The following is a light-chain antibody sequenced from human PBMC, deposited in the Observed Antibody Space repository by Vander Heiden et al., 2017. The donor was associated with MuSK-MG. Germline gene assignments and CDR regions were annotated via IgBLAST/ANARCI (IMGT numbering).Light chain of an antibody. Sequence: DIKMTQSPSSLSDSVGERVTITCRASQSISSYLNWYQQKPGKAPKFRIYAASSLQSGVPSRFSCSGSGTDFTLTIISLQPEDFSTYYCQQSYSTPTFGGGTKVEIK. V-gene: IGKV1-39*01. CDR1: QSISSY. CDR3: QQSYSTPT. J-gene: IGKJ4*01. CDR2: AAS.